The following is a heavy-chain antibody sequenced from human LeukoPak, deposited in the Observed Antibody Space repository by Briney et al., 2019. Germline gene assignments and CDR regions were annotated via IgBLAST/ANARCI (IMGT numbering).Heavy chain of an antibody. J-gene: IGHJ4*02. Sequence: GESLKISCKGSGYIFSSYWISWVRQMPGKGLEWMGILPPGDSDTRYSPSFQGQVTISADKSINTAYLQWNSLKASDTAMYYCARHRYCSGGSCYRLDYWGQGALVTVSS. V-gene: IGHV5-51*01. CDR3: ARHRYCSGGSCYRLDY. CDR2: LPPGDSDT. D-gene: IGHD2-15*01. CDR1: GYIFSSYW.